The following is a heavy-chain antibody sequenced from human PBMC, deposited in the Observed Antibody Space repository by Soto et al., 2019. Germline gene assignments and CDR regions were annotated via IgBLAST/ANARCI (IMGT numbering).Heavy chain of an antibody. CDR3: ASPDIAARHDGSAFEI. J-gene: IGHJ3*02. V-gene: IGHV1-18*04. D-gene: IGHD6-6*01. CDR1: GYTFTSYG. Sequence: QVQLVQSGAEVKKPGASVKVSCKASGYTFTSYGISWVRQAPGQGLEWMGWISAYNGNTNYAQKLQGRVTMTTDTSTSTAYMELRSLRSDDTAVYYCASPDIAARHDGSAFEIWGQGTMVTVSS. CDR2: ISAYNGNT.